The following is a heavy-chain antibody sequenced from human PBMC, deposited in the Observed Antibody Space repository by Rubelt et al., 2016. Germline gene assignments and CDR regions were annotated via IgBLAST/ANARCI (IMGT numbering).Heavy chain of an antibody. J-gene: IGHJ4*02. CDR2: YYSGST. D-gene: IGHD1-26*01. CDR3: ARGSGRLGGY. Sequence: YYSGSTNYNPSLKSRVTISVDTSKNQFSLKLSSVTAADTAVYYCARGSGRLGGYWGQGTLVTVSS. V-gene: IGHV4-59*12.